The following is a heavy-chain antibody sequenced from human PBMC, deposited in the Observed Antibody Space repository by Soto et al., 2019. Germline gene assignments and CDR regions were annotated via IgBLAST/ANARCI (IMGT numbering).Heavy chain of an antibody. CDR2: IYYSGST. CDR1: DGYSSDFY. D-gene: IGHD2-21*01. V-gene: IGHV4-59*08. J-gene: IGHJ4*02. Sequence: SETQSHSNTVADGYSSDFYGSWIRQPPGKGLEWIGYIYYSGSTNYNPSLKSRVTISVDTSKNQFSLKLSSVTAADTAVYFCARRYCGKLDYWGQGTLVTVSS. CDR3: ARRYCGKLDY.